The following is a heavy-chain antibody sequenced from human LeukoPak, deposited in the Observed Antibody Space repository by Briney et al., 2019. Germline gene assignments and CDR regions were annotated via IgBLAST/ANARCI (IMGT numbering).Heavy chain of an antibody. CDR2: ICPGDYET. Sequence: GESLKISCEGSGYSFSNYWIGWVRQMPGKGLEWMGIICPGDYETRYSPSFQGLVTISVDKSISTAYLQWSSLKASDTAMYYCAIPPGYCGNDCPFDHWGQGTLVTVSS. CDR1: GYSFSNYW. CDR3: AIPPGYCGNDCPFDH. J-gene: IGHJ4*02. D-gene: IGHD2-21*02. V-gene: IGHV5-51*01.